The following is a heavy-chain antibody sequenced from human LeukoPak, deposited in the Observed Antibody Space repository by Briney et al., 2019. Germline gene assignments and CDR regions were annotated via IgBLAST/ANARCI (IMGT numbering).Heavy chain of an antibody. Sequence: GGSLRLSCAASGFTFSSYSMNWVRQAPGKGLEWVSIIYTDDNTYYADSVKGRFTISRDNSKNTVYLQMNSLRAEDTALYYCARDDRAVALTLDSWGQGTLVTVSS. CDR3: ARDDRAVALTLDS. D-gene: IGHD6-19*01. CDR2: IYTDDNT. CDR1: GFTFSSYS. J-gene: IGHJ4*02. V-gene: IGHV3-66*01.